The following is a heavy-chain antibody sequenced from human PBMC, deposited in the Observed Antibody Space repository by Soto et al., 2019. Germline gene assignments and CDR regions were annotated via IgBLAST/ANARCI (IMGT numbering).Heavy chain of an antibody. CDR2: IYPHDSDT. Sequence: HGASLKISCEGSGYSFTSYWIGWVRQMPGKGLEWMGIIYPHDSDTRYSPSFQGQVTISADKSINTAYLQWSSLKASDTAVYYCARRPYYDLSQKYGMDVWGQGNTVTVS. CDR3: ARRPYYDLSQKYGMDV. D-gene: IGHD3-3*01. J-gene: IGHJ6*02. V-gene: IGHV5-51*01. CDR1: GYSFTSYW.